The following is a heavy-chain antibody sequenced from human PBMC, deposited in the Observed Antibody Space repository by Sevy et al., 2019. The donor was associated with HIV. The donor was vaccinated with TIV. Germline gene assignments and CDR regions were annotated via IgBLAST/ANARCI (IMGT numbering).Heavy chain of an antibody. CDR3: ATTKDYYDSSGCPFDY. CDR1: GYTLTGLS. V-gene: IGHV1-24*01. J-gene: IGHJ4*02. D-gene: IGHD3-22*01. CDR2: FDPEDGET. Sequence: ASVKVSCKVSGYTLTGLSMHWVRQAPGKGLEWMGSFDPEDGETIYAQNFQGRVTMTEDTSTDTAYMELSSLRSEDTAVYFCATTKDYYDSSGCPFDYCGQGTLVTVSS.